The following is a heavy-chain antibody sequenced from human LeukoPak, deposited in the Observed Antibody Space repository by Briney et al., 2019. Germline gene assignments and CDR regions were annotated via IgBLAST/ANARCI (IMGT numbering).Heavy chain of an antibody. CDR3: ARVVGLTGYSSTWYSGYYYYMDV. V-gene: IGHV1-18*01. D-gene: IGHD6-13*01. J-gene: IGHJ6*03. CDR2: ISAYNGNT. CDR1: GYTFTSYG. Sequence: ASVKVSCKASGYTFTSYGISWVRQAPGQGLEWMGWISAYNGNTNYAQKLQGRVTMTTDTSTSTAYMELRSLRSDDTAVYYCARVVGLTGYSSTWYSGYYYYMDVWGKGTTVTVSS.